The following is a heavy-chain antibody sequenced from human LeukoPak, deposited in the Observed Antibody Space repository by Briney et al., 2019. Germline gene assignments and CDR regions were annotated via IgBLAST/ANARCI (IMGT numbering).Heavy chain of an antibody. Sequence: AETLSLSCTVSGCSISPYYRHWFRQPPGQGLKYIGDIYHTGTSSYTPPLDSGGIISHDKTNNQISLMQMSVTAADATTDYFSSVRATKAAHQDDFDYWGQRTLVAVSS. CDR3: SSVRATKAAHQDDFDY. D-gene: IGHD1-26*01. CDR2: IYHTGTS. J-gene: IGHJ4*02. V-gene: IGHV4-4*09. CDR1: GCSISPYY.